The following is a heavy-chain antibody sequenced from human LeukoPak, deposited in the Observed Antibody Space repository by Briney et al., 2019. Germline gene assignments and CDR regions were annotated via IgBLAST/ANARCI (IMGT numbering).Heavy chain of an antibody. Sequence: GGSLRLSCAASGFTFSSYYMTWVRQAPGKGLEWVSVIYSGGSTYYADSVKGRVAISRDNSENTVFLQMNSVRAADTALYYCARSYSNHLFGMDVWGQGTTVTVSS. CDR2: IYSGGST. CDR3: ARSYSNHLFGMDV. CDR1: GFTFSSYY. D-gene: IGHD4-11*01. J-gene: IGHJ6*02. V-gene: IGHV3-66*01.